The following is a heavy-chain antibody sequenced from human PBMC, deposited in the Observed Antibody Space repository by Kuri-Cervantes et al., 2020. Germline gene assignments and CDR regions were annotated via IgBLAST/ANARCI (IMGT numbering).Heavy chain of an antibody. J-gene: IGHJ4*02. D-gene: IGHD2-15*01. V-gene: IGHV3-33*01. CDR2: IWDDGSNK. CDR3: ARYCGDGSCYN. CDR1: GFTFSSSG. Sequence: GESLKISCAASGFTFSSSGMHWVRQAPGKGLEWVAVIWDDGSNKHYVDSVKGRFTISRDNSKNTLYLQMNSLRVEDTAVYYCARYCGDGSCYNWGQGTLVTGSS.